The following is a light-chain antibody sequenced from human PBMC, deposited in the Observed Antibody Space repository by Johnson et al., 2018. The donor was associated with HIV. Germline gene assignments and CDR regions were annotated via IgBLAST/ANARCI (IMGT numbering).Light chain of an antibody. CDR2: ENN. V-gene: IGLV1-51*02. CDR1: SSNIGNNY. Sequence: QSVLTQPPSVSAAPGQKVTISCSGSSSNIGNNYVSWYQQLPGTAPKLLIYENNKRPSGIPDRFSGSKSGTSATLGITGLQTGDEAAYYCGTWDNSLNTGVVVEAGTKVTVL. J-gene: IGLJ1*01. CDR3: GTWDNSLNTGVV.